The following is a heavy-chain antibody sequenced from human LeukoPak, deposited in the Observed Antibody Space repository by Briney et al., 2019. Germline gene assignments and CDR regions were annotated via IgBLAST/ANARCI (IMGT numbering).Heavy chain of an antibody. V-gene: IGHV4-59*01. Sequence: SETLSLTCTVSGGSISSYYWSWIRQPPGKGLEWIGYIYYSGSTNYNPSLKSRVTISVDTSKNQFSLKLSSVTAADTAVYYCASADYYYYYYMDVWGKGTTVTVSS. J-gene: IGHJ6*03. CDR1: GGSISSYY. CDR3: ASADYYYYYYMDV. CDR2: IYYSGST.